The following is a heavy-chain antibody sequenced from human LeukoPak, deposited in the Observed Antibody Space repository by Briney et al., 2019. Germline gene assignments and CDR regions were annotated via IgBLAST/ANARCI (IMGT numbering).Heavy chain of an antibody. CDR2: ISHDGTIT. CDR3: ARDRDFILFDY. D-gene: IGHD2-21*01. Sequence: GGSLRLSCAASEFPFNTYVMHWVRQVPGRGLVWVSRISHDGTITSYADSVKGRFTISRDNAKNTLYLQMDSLRAEDTAIYYCARDRDFILFDYWGQGALVTVSS. CDR1: EFPFNTYV. J-gene: IGHJ4*02. V-gene: IGHV3-74*01.